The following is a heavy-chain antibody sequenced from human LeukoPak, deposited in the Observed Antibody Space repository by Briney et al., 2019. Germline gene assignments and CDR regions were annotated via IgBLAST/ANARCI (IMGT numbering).Heavy chain of an antibody. CDR3: ARQSGAVAGTPDY. Sequence: SETLSLTCTVSGGSISSTTYYWDWIRQPPGKGLEWIGSVYHGRITYYNPSLKSRVTISVDTSKNQFSLKLSSVTAADTAVYYCARQSGAVAGTPDYWGQGTLVTVSS. D-gene: IGHD6-19*01. CDR1: GGSISSTTYY. CDR2: VYHGRIT. V-gene: IGHV4-39*01. J-gene: IGHJ4*02.